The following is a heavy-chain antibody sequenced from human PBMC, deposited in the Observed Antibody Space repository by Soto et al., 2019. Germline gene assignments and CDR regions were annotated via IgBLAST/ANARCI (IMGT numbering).Heavy chain of an antibody. CDR2: ISGSGGST. CDR1: GFTFSSYA. D-gene: IGHD4-17*01. Sequence: EVQLLESGGGLVQPGGSLRLSCAASGFTFSSYAMSWVRQAPGKGLEWVSAISGSGGSTYYADSVKGRFTISRDNSNNTLYLQMNSLRAEDTAVYYCAKDYGVLNGDYDSGDYWGQGTLVTVSS. CDR3: AKDYGVLNGDYDSGDY. V-gene: IGHV3-23*01. J-gene: IGHJ4*02.